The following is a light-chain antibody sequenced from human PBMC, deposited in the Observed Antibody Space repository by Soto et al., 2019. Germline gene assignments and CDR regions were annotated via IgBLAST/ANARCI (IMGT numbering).Light chain of an antibody. V-gene: IGLV2-14*03. CDR2: DVC. CDR3: SSYTSSSTNV. Sequence: QSVLTQPASVAGSPGQSITISCTGTSSDVDGYNSVSWYQHHPGTAPKLILDDVCGRLSGVSSRFSGSKSGNTASLTISGLQAADEADYYCSSYTSSSTNVFGTGTKVTVL. J-gene: IGLJ1*01. CDR1: SSDVDGYNS.